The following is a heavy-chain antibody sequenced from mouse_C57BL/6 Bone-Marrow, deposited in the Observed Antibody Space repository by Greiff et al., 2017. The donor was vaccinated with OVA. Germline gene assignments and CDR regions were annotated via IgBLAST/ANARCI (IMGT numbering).Heavy chain of an antibody. CDR1: GYTFTSYD. J-gene: IGHJ3*01. V-gene: IGHV1-85*01. D-gene: IGHD2-5*01. Sequence: QVQLQQSGPDLVKPGASVKLSCKASGYTFTSYDINWVKQRPGQGLEWIGWIYPRDGSTKYNEKFKGKATLTVETSSSTAYMELHSLTSEDSAVYFCARTYYSSGAWCAYWGQGTLVTVSA. CDR2: IYPRDGST. CDR3: ARTYYSSGAWCAY.